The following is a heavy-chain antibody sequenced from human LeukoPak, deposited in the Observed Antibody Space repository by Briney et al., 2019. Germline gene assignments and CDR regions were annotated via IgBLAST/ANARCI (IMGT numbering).Heavy chain of an antibody. V-gene: IGHV4-4*07. CDR2: IYTSGST. J-gene: IGHJ5*02. CDR3: ARDRGGYSSGWYGEEYNWFDP. CDR1: GGSISSYY. Sequence: PSETLSLTCTVSGGSISSYYWGWIRQPAGKGLEWIGRIYTSGSTNYNPSLKSRVTMSVDTSKNQFSLKLSSVTAADTAVYYCARDRGGYSSGWYGEEYNWFDPWGQGTLVTVSS. D-gene: IGHD6-19*01.